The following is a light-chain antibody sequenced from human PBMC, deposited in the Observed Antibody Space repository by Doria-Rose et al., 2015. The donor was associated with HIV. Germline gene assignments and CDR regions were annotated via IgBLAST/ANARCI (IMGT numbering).Light chain of an antibody. CDR3: HQYGTSWT. V-gene: IGKV3-20*01. Sequence: EIVLTQSPGTLSLSPGERATLSCRASQSFSSTYLAWYQQNPGQAPSLLIYDGSTRATGIPDRFSASGSGTDFTLTNNRLEPEDFALYYCHQYGTSWTFGQGTKLEI. J-gene: IGKJ1*01. CDR2: DGS. CDR1: QSFSSTY.